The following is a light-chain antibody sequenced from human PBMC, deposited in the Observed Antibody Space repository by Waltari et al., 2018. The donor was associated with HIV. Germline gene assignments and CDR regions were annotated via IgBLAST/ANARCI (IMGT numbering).Light chain of an antibody. CDR3: QTYDSAPFT. CDR1: QGISNH. CDR2: AAS. J-gene: IGKJ3*01. V-gene: IGKV1-27*01. Sequence: DIQMTQSPPSLSASVRDRVTITCRASQGISNHLAWYKQKPGKLPKLLIYAASTLQSGVPSLFSGSGSGTDFTLTISSLQPEDVATYYCQTYDSAPFTFGPGTKVDIK.